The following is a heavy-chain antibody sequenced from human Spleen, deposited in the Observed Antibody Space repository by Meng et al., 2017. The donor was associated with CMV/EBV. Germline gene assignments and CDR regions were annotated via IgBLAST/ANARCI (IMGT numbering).Heavy chain of an antibody. V-gene: IGHV3-9*01. CDR3: AKFGAVAGFPT. CDR1: GFPFGDYA. Sequence: GGSLRLSCAASGFPFGDYAMHWVRQGPGKGLEWVSGISWNSGDIGYADSVKGRFTISRDNAKNSLYLQMDSLSAEDTALYYCAKFGAVAGFPTWGQGTLVTVSS. D-gene: IGHD6-13*01. CDR2: ISWNSGDI. J-gene: IGHJ4*02.